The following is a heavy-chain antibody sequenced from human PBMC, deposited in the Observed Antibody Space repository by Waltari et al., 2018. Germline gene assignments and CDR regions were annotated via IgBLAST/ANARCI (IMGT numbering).Heavy chain of an antibody. CDR3: ARDHHSDCPGGVCFHFDY. Sequence: QVQLVQSGAEVKKPGASVKVSCKTSGYTFTGLYIYWKRQAPGQGLEYMGRINPDSGATDYAQKFEGRLTMTRDTSINTAYMEMSSLTPDDTAVFYCARDHHSDCPGGVCFHFDYWGQGTLVTVSS. D-gene: IGHD2-8*02. CDR2: INPDSGAT. J-gene: IGHJ4*02. V-gene: IGHV1-2*06. CDR1: GYTFTGLY.